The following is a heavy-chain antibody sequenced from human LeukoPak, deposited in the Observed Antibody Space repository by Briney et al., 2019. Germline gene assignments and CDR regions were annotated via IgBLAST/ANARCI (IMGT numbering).Heavy chain of an antibody. D-gene: IGHD6-19*01. CDR3: ARGYSSGWYRGFDY. CDR2: INSDGSST. CDR1: GFTFSSYW. J-gene: IGHJ4*02. V-gene: IGHV3-74*01. Sequence: LPGGSLRLSCAASGFTFSSYWMHWVRQAPGKGLVWVSRINSDGSSTSYADSMKGRFTISRDNAKNTLYLQMNSLRAEDTAVYYCARGYSSGWYRGFDYWGQGTLVTVSS.